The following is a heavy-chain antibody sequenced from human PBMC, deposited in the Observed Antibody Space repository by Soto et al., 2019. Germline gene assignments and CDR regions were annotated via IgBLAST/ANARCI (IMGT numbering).Heavy chain of an antibody. D-gene: IGHD3-10*01. CDR2: ISSKSNYI. V-gene: IGHV3-21*01. CDR1: GFTFSDYS. Sequence: EVQLVESGGGLVKPGGSLRLSCAGSGFTFSDYSMNWVRQAPGKGLEWVASISSKSNYIFYAESVRGRFTISRDNAKNSLYLQMTILRAEDAAVYYCAKDVVRGVGNPRVYYYNGMDVWGRGTTVIVSS. CDR3: AKDVVRGVGNPRVYYYNGMDV. J-gene: IGHJ6*02.